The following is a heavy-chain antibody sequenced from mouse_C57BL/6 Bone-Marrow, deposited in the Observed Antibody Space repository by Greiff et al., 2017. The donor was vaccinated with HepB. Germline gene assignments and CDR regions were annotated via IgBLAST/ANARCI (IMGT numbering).Heavy chain of an antibody. Sequence: EVQGVESGGGLVKPGGSLKLSCAASGFTFSDYGMHWVRQAPEKGLEWVAYISSGSSTIYYADTVKGRFTISRDNAKNTLFLQMTSLRSEDTAMYYCARGPRIITTVVEGYYFDYWGQGTTLTVSS. V-gene: IGHV5-17*01. J-gene: IGHJ2*01. D-gene: IGHD1-1*01. CDR3: ARGPRIITTVVEGYYFDY. CDR2: ISSGSSTI. CDR1: GFTFSDYG.